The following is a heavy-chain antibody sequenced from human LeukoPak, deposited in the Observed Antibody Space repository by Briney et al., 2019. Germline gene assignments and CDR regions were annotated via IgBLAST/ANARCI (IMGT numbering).Heavy chain of an antibody. D-gene: IGHD3-3*02. Sequence: GGSLRLSCAASGFTVSTNYMNWVRQAPGKGLEWVSILYSGSSTYYADSVEGRFAISRDSSKNTLFLQMNDLRAEDTAVYYCARVGDHFHWYLDLWGRGTLVPVSS. CDR3: ARVGDHFHWYLDL. J-gene: IGHJ2*01. V-gene: IGHV3-53*01. CDR2: LYSGSST. CDR1: GFTVSTNY.